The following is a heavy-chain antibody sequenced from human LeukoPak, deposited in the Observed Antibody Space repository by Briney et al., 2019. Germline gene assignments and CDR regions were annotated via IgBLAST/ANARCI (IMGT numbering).Heavy chain of an antibody. Sequence: AASVTVSCKASGGTFSSYAISWVRQALGQGLEWMGRIIPIFGIANYAQKFQGRVTITADKSTSTAYMELSSLRSEDTAVYYCARGGDYGRPPYNWFDPWGQGTLVTVSS. J-gene: IGHJ5*02. CDR2: IIPIFGIA. CDR1: GGTFSSYA. CDR3: ARGGDYGRPPYNWFDP. D-gene: IGHD4-17*01. V-gene: IGHV1-69*04.